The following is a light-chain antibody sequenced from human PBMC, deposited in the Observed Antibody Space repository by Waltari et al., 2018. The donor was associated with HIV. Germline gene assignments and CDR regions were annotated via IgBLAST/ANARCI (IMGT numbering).Light chain of an antibody. CDR2: QDR. J-gene: IGLJ2*01. Sequence: SYELTQPPSVSVSPGQTASITCSGDKLGDKYACWYQQKPGQSPVLVLYQDRKRPSGIPARFSGSNSGNTATLTISGTQAMDDADYYCQAWDSSSVVFGGGTKLTVL. CDR3: QAWDSSSVV. CDR1: KLGDKY. V-gene: IGLV3-1*01.